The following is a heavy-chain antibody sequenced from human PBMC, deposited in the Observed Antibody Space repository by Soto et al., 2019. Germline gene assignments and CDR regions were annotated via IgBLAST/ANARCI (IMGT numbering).Heavy chain of an antibody. CDR1: GFTFNNAW. Sequence: EVQLVESGGGLVKPGGSLRLSCAASGFTFNNAWMSWVRQAPGKGLEWVGRIKSHTDGGTVDYAAPVNGRFTISRDDSKNTVYLQMNSLKTEDTAVYYCATDLKTGTERGKFDYWGQGTLVTVSS. D-gene: IGHD1-1*01. V-gene: IGHV3-15*01. J-gene: IGHJ4*02. CDR2: IKSHTDGGTV. CDR3: ATDLKTGTERGKFDY.